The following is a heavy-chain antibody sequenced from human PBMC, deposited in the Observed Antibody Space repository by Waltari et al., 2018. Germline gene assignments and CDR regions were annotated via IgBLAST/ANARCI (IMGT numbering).Heavy chain of an antibody. V-gene: IGHV3-30-3*01. CDR1: GFTFSSYA. Sequence: VQPGRSLRLSCAASGFTFSSYAMHWVRQAPGKGLEWVAVISYDGSNKYYADSVKGRFTISRDNSKNTLYLQMNSLRAEDTAVYYCASLSGSGSYSEILDYWGQGTLVTVSS. CDR3: ASLSGSGSYSEILDY. CDR2: ISYDGSNK. J-gene: IGHJ4*02. D-gene: IGHD3-10*01.